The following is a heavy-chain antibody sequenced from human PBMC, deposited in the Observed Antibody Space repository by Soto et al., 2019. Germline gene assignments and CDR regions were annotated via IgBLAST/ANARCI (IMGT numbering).Heavy chain of an antibody. CDR2: IYRSGGT. J-gene: IGHJ5*02. CDR3: ARGQRFSDWFDP. CDR1: GGSISSGGYS. Sequence: SETLSLTCAVSGGSISSGGYSWSWIRQPPGKGLEWIGYIYRSGGTHYNPSRKSRVTISLDTSKNQFSLRLLSVTDADTAVYFCARGQRFSDWFDPWGQGTLVTVSS. D-gene: IGHD3-3*01. V-gene: IGHV4-30-2*01.